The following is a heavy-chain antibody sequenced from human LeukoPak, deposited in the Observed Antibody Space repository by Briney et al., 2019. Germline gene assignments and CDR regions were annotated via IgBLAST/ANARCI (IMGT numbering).Heavy chain of an antibody. CDR1: GGSFSRYA. CDR3: AREGRRVAGPFDY. Sequence: SVKVSCKASGGSFSRYAVSWVRQAPGQGLEWMGGIIPFFGPANYAQKFQGRVSISVDESATTAYMELSRLTSEDTAVYYCAREGRRVAGPFDYWGQGTLVTVPS. D-gene: IGHD6-19*01. J-gene: IGHJ4*02. V-gene: IGHV1-69*01. CDR2: IIPFFGPA.